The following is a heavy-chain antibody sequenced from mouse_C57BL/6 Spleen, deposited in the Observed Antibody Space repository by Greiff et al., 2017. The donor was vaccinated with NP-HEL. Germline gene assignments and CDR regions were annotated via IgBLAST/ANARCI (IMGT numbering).Heavy chain of an antibody. CDR3: ARSLYGYDEGFAY. CDR2: INPNNGGT. Sequence: VQLQQSGPELVKPGASVKMSCKASGYTFTDYNMHWVKQSHGKSLEWIGYINPNNGGTSYNQKFKGKATLTVNKSSSTAYMELRSLTSEESAVYYCARSLYGYDEGFAYWGQGTLVTVSA. V-gene: IGHV1-22*01. J-gene: IGHJ3*01. D-gene: IGHD2-2*01. CDR1: GYTFTDYN.